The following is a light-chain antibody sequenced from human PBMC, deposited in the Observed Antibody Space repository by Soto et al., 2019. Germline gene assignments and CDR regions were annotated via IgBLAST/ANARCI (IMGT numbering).Light chain of an antibody. CDR3: CSYAGSYTWV. V-gene: IGLV2-11*01. J-gene: IGLJ3*02. CDR1: SSDVGGSEY. CDR2: DVT. Sequence: QSVLTQPRSVSGSPGQSVTISCTGTSSDVGGSEYVSWYQQRPGKAPKLMICDVTKRPSGVPDRFSGSKSGNTASLTISGLQAEDEADYYCCSYAGSYTWVFGGGTQLTVL.